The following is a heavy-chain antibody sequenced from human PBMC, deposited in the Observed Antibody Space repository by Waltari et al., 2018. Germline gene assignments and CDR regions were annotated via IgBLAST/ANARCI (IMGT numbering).Heavy chain of an antibody. CDR3: TREDQGQPGGY. CDR2: IYTDGTA. V-gene: IGHV3-53*01. D-gene: IGHD2-2*01. CDR1: GSSRSRNY. J-gene: IGHJ4*02. Sequence: VQLVESGGGLMQPGGSLRLSCAASGSSRSRNYMSWARQAPGKGLEWVSLIYTDGTAYYADSVKGRFTISRDNSKNTLNLQMNSLRAEDTAVYYCTREDQGQPGGYWGQGTLVTVSS.